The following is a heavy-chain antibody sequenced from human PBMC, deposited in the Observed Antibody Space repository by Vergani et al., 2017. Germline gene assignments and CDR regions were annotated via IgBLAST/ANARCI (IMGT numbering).Heavy chain of an antibody. CDR2: ISWNSNSI. CDR1: GFTSAGYA. CDR3: AKDLPEYGSGWSGPHAFDY. V-gene: IGHV3-9*02. Sequence: EVQLEESGGGLVLPGRSLRLSCVASGFTSAGYAMHWVRQAPGKGLEWVSGISWNSNSIGYADSVKGRFTISRDKSKNTLYLQINSLRAEDTAVYYCAKDLPEYGSGWSGPHAFDYWGQGTLVTVSS. J-gene: IGHJ4*02. D-gene: IGHD6-19*01.